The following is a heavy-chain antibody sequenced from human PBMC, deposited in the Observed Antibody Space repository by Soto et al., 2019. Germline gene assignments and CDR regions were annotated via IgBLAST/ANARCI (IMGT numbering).Heavy chain of an antibody. CDR2: ISYDGSNK. V-gene: IGHV3-30*18. D-gene: IGHD6-19*01. CDR3: AKETQGSRGGVYNCFDP. J-gene: IGHJ5*02. Sequence: QVQLVESGGGVVQPGRSLRLSCAASGFTFSSYGMHWVRQAPGKGLEWVAVISYDGSNKYYADSVKGRFTISRDNSKNTLYLKMTGLRAEDTVVYYWAKETQGSRGGVYNCFDPWGKEPLVTVSS. CDR1: GFTFSSYG.